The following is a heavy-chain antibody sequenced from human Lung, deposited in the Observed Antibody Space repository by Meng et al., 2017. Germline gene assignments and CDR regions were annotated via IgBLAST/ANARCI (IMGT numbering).Heavy chain of an antibody. Sequence: QGQLQHGGAGLFKPSETLSLTCVVSGGSFSDYYWSWIRQPPGKGLEWIGEINHSGSTNYNPSLESRATISVDTSQNNLSLKLSSVTAADSAVYYCARGPTTMAHDFDYWGQGTLVTVSS. D-gene: IGHD4-11*01. J-gene: IGHJ4*02. CDR2: INHSGST. CDR1: GGSFSDYY. V-gene: IGHV4-34*01. CDR3: ARGPTTMAHDFDY.